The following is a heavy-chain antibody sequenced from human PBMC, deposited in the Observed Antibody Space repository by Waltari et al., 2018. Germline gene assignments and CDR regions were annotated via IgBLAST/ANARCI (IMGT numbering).Heavy chain of an antibody. CDR1: GYSFTSID. V-gene: IGHV1-8*01. D-gene: IGHD4-4*01. Sequence: QVQLVQSGVEVKRTGASVKVSCKASGYSFTSIDINWVRQATGPGLEWMGWRNPNSGNTDYAQRFQGRVTRTRDTSISAAYMELTNLRSEDTAVYYCARGYSHDRDGAFDIWGQGTMVIVSS. J-gene: IGHJ3*02. CDR2: RNPNSGNT. CDR3: ARGYSHDRDGAFDI.